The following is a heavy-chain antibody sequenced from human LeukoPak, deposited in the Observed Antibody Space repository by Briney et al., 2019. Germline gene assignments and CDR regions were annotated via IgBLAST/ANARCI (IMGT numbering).Heavy chain of an antibody. D-gene: IGHD3-3*01. CDR3: ARDRGPPYYDFWSGSAAVDAFDI. CDR1: GFTFSSYA. CDR2: ISYDGSNK. Sequence: GGSLRLSCAASGFTFSSYAMHWVRQAPGKGLEWVAVISYDGSNKYYADSVKGRFTISRDNAKNSLYLQMNSLRAEDTAVYYCARDRGPPYYDFWSGSAAVDAFDIWGQGTMVTVSS. J-gene: IGHJ3*02. V-gene: IGHV3-30-3*01.